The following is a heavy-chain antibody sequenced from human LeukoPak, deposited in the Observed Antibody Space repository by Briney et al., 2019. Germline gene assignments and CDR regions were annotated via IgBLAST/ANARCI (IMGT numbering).Heavy chain of an antibody. Sequence: SETLSLTCTVSGGSISSSGFYWGWIRQPPGKGLEWIGSIYYSGSTYYNPSLKSRVTISVDTSKNQFSLKLGSVTAADTAVYYCARLSWSGSPYYYYMDVWGKGTTVTVSS. CDR3: ARLSWSGSPYYYYMDV. CDR1: GGSISSSGFY. D-gene: IGHD3-3*01. CDR2: IYYSGST. V-gene: IGHV4-39*07. J-gene: IGHJ6*03.